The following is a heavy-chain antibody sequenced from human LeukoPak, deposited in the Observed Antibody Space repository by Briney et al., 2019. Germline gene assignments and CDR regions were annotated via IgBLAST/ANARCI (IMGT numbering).Heavy chain of an antibody. CDR3: ARESYSSSYLFDN. CDR1: GGSISNYY. V-gene: IGHV4-4*07. D-gene: IGHD6-6*01. Sequence: LETLSLTCNVSGGSISNYYWSWIRQPAGKGLEWIGRIYTSGRTNYNPSLKSRVTLSVDTSKNQFSLKLSSVTAADTAVYYSARESYSSSYLFDNWGQGTLVTVPS. CDR2: IYTSGRT. J-gene: IGHJ4*02.